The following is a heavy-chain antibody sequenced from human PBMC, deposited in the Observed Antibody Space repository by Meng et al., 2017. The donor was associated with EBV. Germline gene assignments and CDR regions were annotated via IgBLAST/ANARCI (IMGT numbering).Heavy chain of an antibody. Sequence: QTTLKESGPTLVKPTQTLTPTGTFSGSSLRARGVGVGWIRQPPGKALEWLALIYWDDDKRYSPSLKSRLTITKDTSKNQVVLTMTNMDPVDAATYYCAHIIAARPFDYWGQGTLVTVSS. CDR2: IYWDDDK. J-gene: IGHJ4*02. V-gene: IGHV2-5*02. CDR1: GSSLRARGVG. CDR3: AHIIAARPFDY. D-gene: IGHD6-6*01.